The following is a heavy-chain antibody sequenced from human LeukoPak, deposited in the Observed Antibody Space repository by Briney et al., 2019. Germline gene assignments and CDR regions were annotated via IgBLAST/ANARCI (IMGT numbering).Heavy chain of an antibody. Sequence: PSETLSLTCTVSGGSISGYYWNWIRQPPGKGLEWIAYIYYSGTTDYNPSLKSRVTMSVETSKNQFSLKLSSVTAADTAVYYCARVAKEWLGFFDCWGQGTLITVSS. CDR2: IYYSGTT. J-gene: IGHJ4*02. CDR3: ARVAKEWLGFFDC. D-gene: IGHD6-19*01. V-gene: IGHV4-59*08. CDR1: GGSISGYY.